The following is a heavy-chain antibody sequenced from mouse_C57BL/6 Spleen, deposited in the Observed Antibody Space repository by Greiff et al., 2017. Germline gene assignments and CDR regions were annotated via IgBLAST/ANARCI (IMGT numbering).Heavy chain of an antibody. CDR1: GYTFTSYW. V-gene: IGHV1-50*01. D-gene: IGHD4-1*01. CDR3: ARLTGSY. J-gene: IGHJ2*01. CDR2: IDPSDSYT. Sequence: VKLVESGAELVKPGASVKLSCKASGYTFTSYWMQWVKQRPGQGLEWIGEIDPSDSYTNYNQKFKGKATLTVDTSSSTAYMQLSSLTSEDSAVYYCARLTGSYWGQGTTLTVSS.